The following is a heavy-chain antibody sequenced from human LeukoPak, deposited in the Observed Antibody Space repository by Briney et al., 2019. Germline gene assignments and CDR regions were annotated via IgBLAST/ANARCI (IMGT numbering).Heavy chain of an antibody. CDR3: ASTPPSYSSSFIPDY. CDR1: GFTFSSYE. CDR2: ISSGGSTI. V-gene: IGHV3-48*03. J-gene: IGHJ4*02. D-gene: IGHD6-13*01. Sequence: GGSLRLAWAASGFTFSSYEMNWVRQAPGKGLEWVSYISSGGSTISYADSVKGRFTISRDNAKNSLYLQMNSLRAEDTAVYYCASTPPSYSSSFIPDYWGQGTLVTVSS.